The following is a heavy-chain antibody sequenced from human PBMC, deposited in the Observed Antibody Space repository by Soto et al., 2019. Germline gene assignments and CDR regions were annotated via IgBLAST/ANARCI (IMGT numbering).Heavy chain of an antibody. CDR3: AKAGYDFWSGPYYYYGMDV. CDR1: GFTFSSYA. V-gene: IGHV3-23*01. D-gene: IGHD3-3*01. Sequence: GGSLRLSCAASGFTFSSYAMSWVRQAPGKGLEWVSAISGSGGSTYYADSVKGRFTISRDNSKNTLYLQMNSLRAEDTAVYYCAKAGYDFWSGPYYYYGMDVWGQGTTVTVSS. CDR2: ISGSGGST. J-gene: IGHJ6*02.